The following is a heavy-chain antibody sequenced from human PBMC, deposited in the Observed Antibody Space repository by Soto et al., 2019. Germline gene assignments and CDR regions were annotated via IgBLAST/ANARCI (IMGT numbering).Heavy chain of an antibody. J-gene: IGHJ4*02. CDR3: ASKIVLVPGATGDYFDS. D-gene: IGHD3-10*01. V-gene: IGHV4-30-4*01. Sequence: EQLQESGPSLVKASQTLSLTCTVSDDSITNADYYWSWIRHSPGKGLEWIGHIDYSGSTDFNPSLKSRVAISVDTSKNQFSLKLRSVTAADTALYYCASKIVLVPGATGDYFDSWGQGTPVTVSS. CDR2: IDYSGST. CDR1: DDSITNADYY.